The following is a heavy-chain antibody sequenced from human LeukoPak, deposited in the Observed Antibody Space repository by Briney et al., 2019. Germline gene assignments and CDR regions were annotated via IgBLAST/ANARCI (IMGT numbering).Heavy chain of an antibody. Sequence: GASVKVSCKASGGTFSSYAISWVRQAPGQGLEWMGIINPSGGSTSCAQKFQGRVTMTRDTSTSTVYMELGSLRSEDTAVYYCARELGITMVRGVIIISDYYYYGMDVWGQGTTVTVSS. D-gene: IGHD3-10*01. CDR2: INPSGGST. J-gene: IGHJ6*02. CDR1: GGTFSSYA. V-gene: IGHV1-46*01. CDR3: ARELGITMVRGVIIISDYYYYGMDV.